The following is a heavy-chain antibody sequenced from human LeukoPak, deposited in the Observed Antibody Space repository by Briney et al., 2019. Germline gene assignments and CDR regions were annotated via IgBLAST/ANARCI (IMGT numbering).Heavy chain of an antibody. V-gene: IGHV3-23*01. CDR1: GFTFSSYA. CDR3: AKDRAGSYLEASNY. D-gene: IGHD3-10*01. Sequence: GGTLRLSCAASGFTFSSYAMSWVRQAPGKGLEWVSAISGSGGSTYYADSVKGRFTISRVNSKNTLYLQMNSLRADDTDAYYCAKDRAGSYLEASNYWGQGTLVTVSS. J-gene: IGHJ4*02. CDR2: ISGSGGST.